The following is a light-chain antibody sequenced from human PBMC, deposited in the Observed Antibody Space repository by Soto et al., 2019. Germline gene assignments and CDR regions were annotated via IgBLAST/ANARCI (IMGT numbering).Light chain of an antibody. CDR2: WAS. CDR3: QQYYSVPPVT. CDR1: QSVLYSSNNKNY. Sequence: DIVMTQSPDSLAVSLGERATINCRSSQSVLYSSNNKNYLAWYQQKPGQPPKLLIYWASTRESGVPDRFGGSGSGTDFTLTISSLQAEDVAVYYCQQYYSVPPVTFGPGTKVDIK. V-gene: IGKV4-1*01. J-gene: IGKJ3*01.